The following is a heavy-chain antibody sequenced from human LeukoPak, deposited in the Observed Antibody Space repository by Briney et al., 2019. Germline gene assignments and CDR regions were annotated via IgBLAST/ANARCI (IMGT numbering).Heavy chain of an antibody. V-gene: IGHV3-23*01. CDR2: ISANGGST. CDR3: AKDGPGWQLGDFDY. J-gene: IGHJ4*02. CDR1: GFTLSNYA. D-gene: IGHD6-6*01. Sequence: GGSLRLFCGASGFTLSNYAMSGVPQAPGKGLEWVSGISANGGSTYYADSEKGRFTISRDNSKNTLYLQMNSLRAEDTAVYYCAKDGPGWQLGDFDYWGQGTLVTVSS.